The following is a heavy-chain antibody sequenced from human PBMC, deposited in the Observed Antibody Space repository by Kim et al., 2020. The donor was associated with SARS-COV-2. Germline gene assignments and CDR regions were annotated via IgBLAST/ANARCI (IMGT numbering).Heavy chain of an antibody. D-gene: IGHD1-26*01. Sequence: ESWKGRFTISRANAKNSLYLQMNILRAEETAVYYCARDLFEGVSYYYFDYWGQGTLVTVSS. V-gene: IGHV3-11*04. CDR3: ARDLFEGVSYYYFDY. J-gene: IGHJ4*02.